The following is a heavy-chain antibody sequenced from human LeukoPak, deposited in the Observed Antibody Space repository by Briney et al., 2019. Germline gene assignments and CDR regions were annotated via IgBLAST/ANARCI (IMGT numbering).Heavy chain of an antibody. Sequence: GGSLRLSCAASGFTFSPYAMHWVRQAPGKGLEWVALIYFDGSYEYYADSAKGRFTIPRDNSKNPLYLLMSSLRPDNTGIYYCARGKQLVPDYWGQGTVVTVSS. V-gene: IGHV3-30*04. J-gene: IGHJ4*02. D-gene: IGHD6-6*01. CDR1: GFTFSPYA. CDR2: IYFDGSYE. CDR3: ARGKQLVPDY.